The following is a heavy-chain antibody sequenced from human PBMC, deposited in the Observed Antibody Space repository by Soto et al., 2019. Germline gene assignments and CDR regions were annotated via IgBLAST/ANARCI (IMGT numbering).Heavy chain of an antibody. Sequence: QVQLVQSGAEVKKPGSSVKVSCKTSGGSFSNYAISWVRQAPGQGLEWMGAIIPMFGTANYAQKFQGRVTITADESTNTAYMEVSSLRSEDSAVYYCARGATVTREYFYGMDVWGQGTTVTVSS. V-gene: IGHV1-69*01. CDR3: ARGATVTREYFYGMDV. J-gene: IGHJ6*02. CDR2: IIPMFGTA. D-gene: IGHD4-4*01. CDR1: GGSFSNYA.